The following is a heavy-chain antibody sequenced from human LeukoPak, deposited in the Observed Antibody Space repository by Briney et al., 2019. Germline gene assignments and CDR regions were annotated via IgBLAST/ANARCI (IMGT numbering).Heavy chain of an antibody. Sequence: LRLSCAASGFTFSSYAMSWVRQHPGKGLEWIGYIYYSGSTYYNPSLTSGVTISVDTSKNQFSLKLSSVTAADTAVYYCARNSMWFGEVYFGYWGQGTLVTVSS. D-gene: IGHD3-10*01. CDR2: IYYSGST. CDR3: ARNSMWFGEVYFGY. J-gene: IGHJ4*02. V-gene: IGHV4-31*02. CDR1: GFTFSSYA.